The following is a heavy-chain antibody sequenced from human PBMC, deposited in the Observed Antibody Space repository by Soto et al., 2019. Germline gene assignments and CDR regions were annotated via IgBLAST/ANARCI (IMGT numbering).Heavy chain of an antibody. CDR1: GGSVSSNSYY. D-gene: IGHD6-19*01. V-gene: IGHV4-39*01. Sequence: SETLSLTCTVSGGSVSSNSYYWGWIRQPPGRGLEWIGSMSYSGSTSYNVSLKSRVTLSVDTPKNQFSLKLTSVTAADTAVYYCARMPYSSGWRFDYWGQGTLVTVSS. CDR2: MSYSGST. J-gene: IGHJ4*02. CDR3: ARMPYSSGWRFDY.